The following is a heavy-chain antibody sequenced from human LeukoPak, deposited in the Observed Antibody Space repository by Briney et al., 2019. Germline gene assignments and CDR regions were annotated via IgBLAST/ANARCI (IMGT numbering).Heavy chain of an antibody. D-gene: IGHD6-19*01. J-gene: IGHJ5*02. CDR3: ARHVTGIAVAGSPPFDP. V-gene: IGHV4-59*08. CDR1: GGSISSYY. Sequence: SETLSLTRTVSGGSISSYYWSWIRQPPGRGLEWIGYIYYSGSTNYNPSLKSRVTISVDTSKNQFSLKLSSVTAADTAVYYCARHVTGIAVAGSPPFDPWGQGTLVTVSS. CDR2: IYYSGST.